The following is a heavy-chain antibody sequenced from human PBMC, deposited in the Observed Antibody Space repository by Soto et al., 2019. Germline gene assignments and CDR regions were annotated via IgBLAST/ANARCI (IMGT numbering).Heavy chain of an antibody. D-gene: IGHD1-26*01. J-gene: IGHJ4*02. V-gene: IGHV3-23*01. Sequence: EVQLLESGGGLVQPGGSLRLSCAASGFTFSSYAMSWVRQAPGKGLEWVSAISGSGGSTYYADSVKGRFTISRDNSKNTLYLQMTSLRAADTAVYYCAKDFFPWQAGSFFDYWGQGTLVTVSS. CDR2: ISGSGGST. CDR1: GFTFSSYA. CDR3: AKDFFPWQAGSFFDY.